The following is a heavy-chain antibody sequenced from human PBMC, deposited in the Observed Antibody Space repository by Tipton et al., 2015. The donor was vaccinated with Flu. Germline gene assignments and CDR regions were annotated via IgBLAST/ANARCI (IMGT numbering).Heavy chain of an antibody. CDR3: ARVRGSYGYDESIQY. Sequence: SLRLSCAASGFTFSSYSMIWVRQAPGKGLEWVSFISTGSTYIHYADSVKGRFTISRDNAKNSLYLQMNSLRAEDTAVYYCARVRGSYGYDESIQYWGQGTLVTVSS. CDR2: ISTGSTYI. V-gene: IGHV3-21*01. D-gene: IGHD5-18*01. CDR1: GFTFSSYS. J-gene: IGHJ1*01.